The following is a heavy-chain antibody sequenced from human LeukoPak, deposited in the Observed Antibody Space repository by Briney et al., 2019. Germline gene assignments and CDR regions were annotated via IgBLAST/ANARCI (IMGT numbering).Heavy chain of an antibody. V-gene: IGHV3-48*01. CDR3: ARDRYLASAYYFDY. CDR1: GFTFSSYS. Sequence: PGGSLRLSCAASGFTFSSYSMNWVRQAPGKGLEWVSYISSSSSTIYYADSVKGRFTISRDNAKNSLYLQMNSLRAEDTAVYYRARDRYLASAYYFDYWGQGTLVTVSS. D-gene: IGHD1-14*01. CDR2: ISSSSSTI. J-gene: IGHJ4*02.